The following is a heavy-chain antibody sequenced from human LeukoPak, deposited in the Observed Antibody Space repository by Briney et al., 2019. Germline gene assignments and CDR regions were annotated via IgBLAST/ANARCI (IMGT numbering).Heavy chain of an antibody. D-gene: IGHD6-19*01. V-gene: IGHV3-30*02. CDR3: AKARGSGFQRGDAFDM. J-gene: IGHJ3*02. CDR2: IRYDGSNK. Sequence: GGSLRLSCAASGFTFSSYGMHWVRQAPGKGLEWVAFIRYDGSNKYYADSVKGRITISRDNSKSTLYVQMDSLRTEDTAVYYCAKARGSGFQRGDAFDMWGQGTWVTVSS. CDR1: GFTFSSYG.